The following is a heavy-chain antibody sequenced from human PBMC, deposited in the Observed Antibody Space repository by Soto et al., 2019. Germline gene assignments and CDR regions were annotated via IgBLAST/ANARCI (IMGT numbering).Heavy chain of an antibody. Sequence: SQTHPLSSTVAGGYISISSYCWGWIRQPPGKGLEWIGSIYYSGSTYYNPSLKSRVTISVDTSKNQFSLKLSSVTAADTAVYYCARRGYCSGGSCFKGAFDIWGQGTMVTVSS. CDR2: IYYSGST. V-gene: IGHV4-39*01. CDR1: GGYISISSYC. D-gene: IGHD2-15*01. CDR3: ARRGYCSGGSCFKGAFDI. J-gene: IGHJ3*02.